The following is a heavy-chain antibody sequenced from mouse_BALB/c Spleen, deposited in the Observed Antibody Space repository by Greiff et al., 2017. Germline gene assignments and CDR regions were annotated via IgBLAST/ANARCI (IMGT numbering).Heavy chain of an antibody. CDR1: GYTFTSYW. D-gene: IGHD1-1*02. Sequence: QVQLQQSGAELARPGASVKLSCKASGYTFTSYWMQWVKQRPGQGLEWIGAIYPGDGDTRYTQKFKGKATLTADKSSSTAYMQLSSLASEDSAVYYCAREVAPNFDVWGAGTTVTVSS. J-gene: IGHJ1*01. CDR3: AREVAPNFDV. V-gene: IGHV1-87*01. CDR2: IYPGDGDT.